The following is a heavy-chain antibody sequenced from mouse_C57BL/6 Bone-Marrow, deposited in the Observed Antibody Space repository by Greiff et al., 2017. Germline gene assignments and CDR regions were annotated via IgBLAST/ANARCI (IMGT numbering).Heavy chain of an antibody. V-gene: IGHV1-63*01. CDR1: GYTFTNYW. Sequence: QVQLKQSGAELARPGASVKMSCKASGYTFTNYWIGWAKQRPGHGLEWIGDIYPGGGYTNYNEKFKGKATLTADKSSSTAYMQFSSLTSEDSAIYYCARHDYDPWFAYWGQGTLVTVSA. CDR3: ARHDYDPWFAY. CDR2: IYPGGGYT. J-gene: IGHJ3*01. D-gene: IGHD2-4*01.